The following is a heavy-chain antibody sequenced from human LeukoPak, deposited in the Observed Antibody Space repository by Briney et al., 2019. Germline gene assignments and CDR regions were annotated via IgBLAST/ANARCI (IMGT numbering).Heavy chain of an antibody. CDR3: AKQSAGSAAWYSLHYDF. V-gene: IGHV3-23*01. D-gene: IGHD6-13*01. Sequence: PGGSLRLSCAASGFTLSSYAMTWVRQAPGRGLEWVSSVDGGGGGTYYADSVKGRFTISRDNSKDTLYLQINGLRAEDTAVYFCAKQSAGSAAWYSLHYDFWGQGTLVTVSS. CDR1: GFTLSSYA. CDR2: VDGGGGGT. J-gene: IGHJ4*02.